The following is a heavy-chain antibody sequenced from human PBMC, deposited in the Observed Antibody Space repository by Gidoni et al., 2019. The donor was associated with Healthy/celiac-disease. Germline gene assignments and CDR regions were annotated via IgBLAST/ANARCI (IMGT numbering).Heavy chain of an antibody. J-gene: IGHJ3*02. D-gene: IGHD3-22*01. CDR1: GGSFSGYY. V-gene: IGHV4-34*01. CDR2: INHSGST. Sequence: QVQLQQWGAGLLKPSETLSLTCAVYGGSFSGYYWSWIRQPPGKGLEWIGEINHSGSTNYNPSLKSRVTISVDTSKNQFSLKLSSVTAADTAVYYCARGPPYYYYDGAFDIWGQGTMVTVSS. CDR3: ARGPPYYYYDGAFDI.